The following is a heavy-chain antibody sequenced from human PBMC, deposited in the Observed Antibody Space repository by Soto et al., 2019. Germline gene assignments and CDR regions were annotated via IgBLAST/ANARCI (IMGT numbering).Heavy chain of an antibody. CDR3: AREAYYGDWFDP. D-gene: IGHD3-10*01. Sequence: TLSLTCSVSGGSISSGGYSWSWIRQPPGKGLEWIGYIYHSGSTYYNTSLKSRVTISVDRSKNQFSLKLSSVTAADTAVYYCAREAYYGDWFDPWGQGTLVTVSS. CDR1: GGSISSGGYS. CDR2: IYHSGST. V-gene: IGHV4-30-2*01. J-gene: IGHJ5*02.